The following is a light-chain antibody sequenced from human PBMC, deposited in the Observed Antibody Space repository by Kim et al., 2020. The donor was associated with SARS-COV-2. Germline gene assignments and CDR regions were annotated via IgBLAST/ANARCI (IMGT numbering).Light chain of an antibody. J-gene: IGLJ3*02. CDR3: SSYTSSSTWV. V-gene: IGLV2-14*03. Sequence: QSALTQPVSVSGSPGQSITISCTGTSSDVGGYNYVSWYQHHPGKAPKLMIYDVSKRPSGVSNRFSGSKSGNTASLTISGLQAEDAANYYCSSYTSSSTWVFGGGTQLTVL. CDR2: DVS. CDR1: SSDVGGYNY.